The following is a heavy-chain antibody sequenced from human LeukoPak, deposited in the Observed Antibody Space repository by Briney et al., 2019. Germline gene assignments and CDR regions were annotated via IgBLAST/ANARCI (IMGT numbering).Heavy chain of an antibody. CDR2: IYYSGST. CDR3: ARVATYYDILTGYFHLDY. J-gene: IGHJ4*02. V-gene: IGHV4-59*01. D-gene: IGHD3-9*01. CDR1: GGSISSYY. Sequence: PSETLSLTCTVSGGSISSYYWSWIRQPPGKGLEWIGYIYYSGSTNYNPSLKSRVTISVDTSKNQFSLKLSSVTAADTAVYYCARVATYYDILTGYFHLDYWGQGTLVTVSS.